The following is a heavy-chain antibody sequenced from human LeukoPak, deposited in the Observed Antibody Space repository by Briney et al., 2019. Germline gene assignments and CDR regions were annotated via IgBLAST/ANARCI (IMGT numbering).Heavy chain of an antibody. Sequence: ASVKVSRKASGYTFTSYDINWVRQATGQGLEWMGWMNPNSGNTGYAQKFQGRVTMTRNTSISTAYMELSSLRSEDTAVYYCARVTRYCSSTSCYKDWFDPWGQGTLVTVSS. J-gene: IGHJ5*02. D-gene: IGHD2-2*02. CDR3: ARVTRYCSSTSCYKDWFDP. CDR1: GYTFTSYD. V-gene: IGHV1-8*01. CDR2: MNPNSGNT.